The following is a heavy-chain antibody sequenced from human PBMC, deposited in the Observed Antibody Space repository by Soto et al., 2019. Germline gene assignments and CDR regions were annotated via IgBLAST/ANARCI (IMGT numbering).Heavy chain of an antibody. CDR1: GGTFSSYA. Sequence: GASVKVSCKASGGTFSSYAISWVRQAPGQGLEWMGGIIPIFGTANYAQKFQGRVTITADKSTSTAYMELSSLRSEDTAVYYCARDCAAAGKFDYWGQGTLVTVSA. CDR3: ARDCAAAGKFDY. V-gene: IGHV1-69*06. CDR2: IIPIFGTA. J-gene: IGHJ4*02. D-gene: IGHD6-13*01.